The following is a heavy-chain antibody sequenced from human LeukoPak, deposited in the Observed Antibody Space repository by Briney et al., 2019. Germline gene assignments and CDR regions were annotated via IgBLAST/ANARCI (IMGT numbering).Heavy chain of an antibody. CDR2: INHSGST. V-gene: IGHV4-34*01. CDR3: ARYGSYGIDY. CDR1: GGSFSGYY. Sequence: SETLSLTCAVYGGSFSGYYRSWIRQPPGKGLEWIGEINHSGSTNYNPSLKSRVTISVDTSKNQFSLKLSSVTAADTAVYYCARYGSYGIDYWGQGTLVTVSS. J-gene: IGHJ4*02. D-gene: IGHD1-26*01.